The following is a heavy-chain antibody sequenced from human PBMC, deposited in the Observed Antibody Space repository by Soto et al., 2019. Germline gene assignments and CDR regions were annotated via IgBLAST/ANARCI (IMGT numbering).Heavy chain of an antibody. Sequence: ASVKVSCKGLGYTFTSYGISWVRQAPGQGLEWMGWIRPNDGHTNYAQKFQDRVTISVDTSKNQFSLKLSSVTAADTAVYYCARGQSENWNDEANWFDPWGQGTLVTVSS. CDR2: IRPNDGHT. CDR3: ARGQSENWNDEANWFDP. V-gene: IGHV1-18*01. D-gene: IGHD1-1*01. CDR1: GYTFTSYG. J-gene: IGHJ5*02.